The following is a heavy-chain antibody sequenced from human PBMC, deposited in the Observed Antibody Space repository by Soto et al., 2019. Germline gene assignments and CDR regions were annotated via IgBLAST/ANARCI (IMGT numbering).Heavy chain of an antibody. CDR2: ITTFNGTT. CDR3: ARVRSLGTPSQGDYDYDMDV. D-gene: IGHD4-17*01. V-gene: IGHV1-18*04. Sequence: ASVKVSCKASGYAFTTYAVSWLRHAHRQGVASMGWITTFNGTTNSPQMFQDRVTWTTDTSTSTAFMEPRGLRSDDTAVYFCARVRSLGTPSQGDYDYDMDVWGQGTTDTV. CDR1: GYAFTTYA. J-gene: IGHJ6*02.